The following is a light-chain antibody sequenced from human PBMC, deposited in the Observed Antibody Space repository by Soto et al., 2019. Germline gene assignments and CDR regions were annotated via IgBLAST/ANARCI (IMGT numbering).Light chain of an antibody. V-gene: IGLV2-8*01. CDR3: SSYAGSNRV. J-gene: IGLJ2*01. Sequence: QLVLTQPPSASGSPGQSVTISCTGTSSDVGGYNYVSWYQQHPGKAPKLMIYEVSKRPSGVPDRFSGSKSGNTASLTVSGLQAEDEADYYCSSYAGSNRVIGGGTKLTVL. CDR1: SSDVGGYNY. CDR2: EVS.